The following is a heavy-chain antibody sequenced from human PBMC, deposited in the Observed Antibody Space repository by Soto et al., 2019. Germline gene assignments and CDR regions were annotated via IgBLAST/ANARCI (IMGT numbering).Heavy chain of an antibody. CDR3: ASAGIGGREVNTWFDP. CDR1: AGSITTSY. J-gene: IGHJ5*02. V-gene: IGHV4-59*01. Sequence: SETLSLTCTVSAGSITTSYWSWIRQPLGKALEWIGYISYRGSTNYNPSLKSRLTISIDTSKSQMSLKLTSMTTADTAVYYCASAGIGGREVNTWFDPWGRGTLVTVSS. CDR2: ISYRGST. D-gene: IGHD2-21*01.